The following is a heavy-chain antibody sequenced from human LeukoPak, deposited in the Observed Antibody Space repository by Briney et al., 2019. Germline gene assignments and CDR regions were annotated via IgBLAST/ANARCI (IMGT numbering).Heavy chain of an antibody. CDR3: ARVGRDGYNDY. V-gene: IGHV3-21*01. CDR1: GFTFSSYD. D-gene: IGHD5-24*01. CDR2: ISSSSSYI. Sequence: GGSLRLSCAGSGFTFSSYDMNWVRQAPGKGLEWVSSISSSSSYIYYADSVKGRFTISRDNAKNSLYLQMNSLRAEDTAVYYCARVGRDGYNDYWGQGTLVTVSS. J-gene: IGHJ4*02.